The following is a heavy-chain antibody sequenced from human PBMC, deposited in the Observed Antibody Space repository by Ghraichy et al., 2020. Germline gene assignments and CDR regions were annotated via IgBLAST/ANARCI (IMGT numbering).Heavy chain of an antibody. CDR3: ARDNREVRGIVAYYYGLDV. V-gene: IGHV4-31*03. D-gene: IGHD3-10*01. Sequence: SETLSLTCTVSGGSISSGIYYWSWIRQHPGKGLEWIGYVFHTGTTYYNPSLKSRLTISIDTPKNEFSLKLTSVTAADTAVYYCARDNREVRGIVAYYYGLDVWGQGTTVTVSS. CDR2: VFHTGTT. CDR1: GGSISSGIYY. J-gene: IGHJ6*02.